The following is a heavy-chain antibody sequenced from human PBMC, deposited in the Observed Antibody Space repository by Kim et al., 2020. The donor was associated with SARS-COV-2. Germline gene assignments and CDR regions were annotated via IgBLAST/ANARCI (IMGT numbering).Heavy chain of an antibody. D-gene: IGHD3-16*01. Sequence: GGSLRLSCAASGFTFSSYAMSWVRQAPGKGLEWVSAISGSGGSTYYADSVKGRFTISRDNSKNTLYLQMNSLRAEDTAVYYCAKYWLRLGEQNYLDYWGQGTLVTVSS. V-gene: IGHV3-23*01. CDR3: AKYWLRLGEQNYLDY. CDR2: ISGSGGST. CDR1: GFTFSSYA. J-gene: IGHJ4*02.